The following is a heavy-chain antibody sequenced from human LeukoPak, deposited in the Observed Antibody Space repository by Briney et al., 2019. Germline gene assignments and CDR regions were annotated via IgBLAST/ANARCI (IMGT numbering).Heavy chain of an antibody. D-gene: IGHD4-17*01. CDR1: GFTFNTCA. V-gene: IGHV3-23*01. Sequence: GSLRLSCAAPGFTFNTCAMSWVRQAPGKGLEWVSSISENGESTYYADSVKGRFTISRDNSRNTLYLQMNSLRAEDTAVYYCASYFHYGDYASLWYWGQGTLVTVSS. J-gene: IGHJ4*02. CDR3: ASYFHYGDYASLWY. CDR2: ISENGEST.